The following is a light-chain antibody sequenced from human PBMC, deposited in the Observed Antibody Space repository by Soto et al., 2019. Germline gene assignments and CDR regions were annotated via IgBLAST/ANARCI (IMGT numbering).Light chain of an antibody. V-gene: IGKV3-15*01. CDR3: QQYNNWPRT. CDR1: QSVSSN. CDR2: GAS. J-gene: IGKJ1*01. Sequence: MTQSPVTLAVTLRERSTLSCTASQSVSSNLAWFQQKPGQAPRLLIYGASTRAIGTPAKFSGSGSGTEFTLTIGGLQSEDFAVYYCQQYNNWPRTFGQGTKVDIK.